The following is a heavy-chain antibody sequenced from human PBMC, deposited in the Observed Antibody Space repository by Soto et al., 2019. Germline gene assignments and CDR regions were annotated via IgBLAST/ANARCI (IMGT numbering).Heavy chain of an antibody. CDR1: GFSLSTSGVG. J-gene: IGHJ4*02. CDR3: VGWALLGDFDY. CDR2: IYWDDDK. V-gene: IGHV2-5*02. D-gene: IGHD1-26*01. Sequence: QITLKESGPPLVKPTQTLTLTCTFSGFSLSTSGVGVGWIRQPPGKALEWLALIYWDDDKRYSPSLKSRLTIPKDTSKNQVVLTMTNMDPVDTASYYCVGWALLGDFDYWGQGTLVTVSS.